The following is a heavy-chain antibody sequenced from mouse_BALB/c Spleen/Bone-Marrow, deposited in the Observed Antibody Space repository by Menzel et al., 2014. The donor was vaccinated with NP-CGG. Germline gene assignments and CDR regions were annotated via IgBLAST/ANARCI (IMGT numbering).Heavy chain of an antibody. J-gene: IGHJ2*01. CDR1: GFTFSSYG. Sequence: EVQLVESGGGLVQPGGSLKLSCAASGFTFSSYGMSWVRQTPDKRLELVATINSNGGSTYYPDSMKGRFTISRDNAKNTLYLQMSSLKSEDTAMYYCARDYDYDYWGQGTTLTVSS. CDR2: INSNGGST. D-gene: IGHD2-4*01. V-gene: IGHV5-6-3*01. CDR3: ARDYDYDY.